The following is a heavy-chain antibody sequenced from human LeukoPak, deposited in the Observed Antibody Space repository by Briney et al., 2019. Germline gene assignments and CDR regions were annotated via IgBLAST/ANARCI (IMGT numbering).Heavy chain of an antibody. Sequence: SETLSLTCTVSGGSISNYYWSWIRQPPGKGLEWIGDIYYSGSTNYNPSLKSRVTISVDTSKNLFSLNLSSVTAADTAVYYYAREQSASSRYYFDYWGQGTLVSVSS. V-gene: IGHV4-59*12. CDR3: AREQSASSRYYFDY. J-gene: IGHJ4*02. CDR1: GGSISNYY. CDR2: IYYSGST. D-gene: IGHD6-19*01.